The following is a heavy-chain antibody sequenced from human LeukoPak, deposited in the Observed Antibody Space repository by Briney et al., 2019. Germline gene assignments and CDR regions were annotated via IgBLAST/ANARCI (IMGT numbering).Heavy chain of an antibody. V-gene: IGHV4-59*08. CDR2: IYYSGST. J-gene: IGHJ5*02. CDR1: GGSISSYY. CDR3: ASLNFHYYDILTGYYNWFDP. Sequence: SETLSLTCTVSGGSISSYYWSWIRQPPGKGLEWIGYIYYSGSTNYNPSLKSRVTISVDTSKNQFSLKLSPVTAADTAVYYCASLNFHYYDILTGYYNWFDPWGQGTLVTVSS. D-gene: IGHD3-9*01.